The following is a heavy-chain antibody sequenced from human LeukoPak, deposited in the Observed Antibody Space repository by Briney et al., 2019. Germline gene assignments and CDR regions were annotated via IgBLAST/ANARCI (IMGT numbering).Heavy chain of an antibody. V-gene: IGHV1-24*01. D-gene: IGHD3-10*01. CDR2: FDPEDGET. CDR3: ATDLVMVRGVNLFDY. Sequence: ASVKVSCKVSGYTLTELSMHWVRQAPGKGLEWMGGFDPEDGETIYAQKFQGRVTMTEDTSTDTAYMELGSLRSEDTAVYYCATDLVMVRGVNLFDYWGQGTLVTVSS. CDR1: GYTLTELS. J-gene: IGHJ4*02.